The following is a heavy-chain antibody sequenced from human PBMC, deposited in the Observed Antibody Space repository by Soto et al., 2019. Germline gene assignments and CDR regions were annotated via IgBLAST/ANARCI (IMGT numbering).Heavy chain of an antibody. V-gene: IGHV4-39*01. J-gene: IGHJ4*02. Sequence: QLQMQESGPGLLKPSETLSLTCSVSDGSISSSTYCWGWIRQPPGKGLEWIGRISYSGSTYYNPSLKGRVTISVVTSKNQFSLKLSSVTAADTSIYYCAILGRIGVAATGGVDYWGQGTLVTVSS. D-gene: IGHD6-19*01. CDR1: DGSISSSTYC. CDR3: AILGRIGVAATGGVDY. CDR2: ISYSGST.